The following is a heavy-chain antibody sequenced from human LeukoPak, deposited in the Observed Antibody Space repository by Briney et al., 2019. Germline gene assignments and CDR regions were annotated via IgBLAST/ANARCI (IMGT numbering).Heavy chain of an antibody. V-gene: IGHV3-23*01. D-gene: IGHD2-15*01. CDR1: GFTFSSYA. CDR2: ISGSGIST. J-gene: IGHJ6*02. CDR3: AKGQLVDYGMDV. Sequence: GGSLRLSCAASGFTFSSYAMSWVRQAPGKGLEWVSAISGSGISTYYADSVKGRFTISRGSSKNTLYLQMNSLRAEDTSVYYCAKGQLVDYGMDVWGQGTTVTVSS.